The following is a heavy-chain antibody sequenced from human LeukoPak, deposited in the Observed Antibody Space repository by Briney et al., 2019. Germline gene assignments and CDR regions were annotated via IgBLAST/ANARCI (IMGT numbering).Heavy chain of an antibody. CDR3: LRGDVRDY. D-gene: IGHD2-21*01. J-gene: IGHJ4*02. CDR1: VFTSSTST. CDR2: INSRSSSM. Sequence: GGSLRLSCAASVFTSSTSTMNWVRPAPGKGLEWVASINSRSSSMHYADSVEGRFTISRDNAKNSLYLQMNSLRVEDTAVYYCLRGDVRDYWGQGTMVTVSS. V-gene: IGHV3-21*01.